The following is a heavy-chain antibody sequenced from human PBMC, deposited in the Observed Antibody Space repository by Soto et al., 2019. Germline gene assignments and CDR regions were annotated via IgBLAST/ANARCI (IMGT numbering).Heavy chain of an antibody. Sequence: GGSLRLSCAVSGITFSSYWMYWVRQAPGEGLVWVSRLNSDGSTIRYASVKGRFTISRDDSKNTAYLQMNSLKSEDTAVYYCTRNWGGYDYVSNFDYWGQGTLVTVSS. J-gene: IGHJ4*02. CDR1: GITFSSYW. CDR3: TRNWGGYDYVSNFDY. CDR2: LNSDGSTI. V-gene: IGHV3-74*01. D-gene: IGHD5-12*01.